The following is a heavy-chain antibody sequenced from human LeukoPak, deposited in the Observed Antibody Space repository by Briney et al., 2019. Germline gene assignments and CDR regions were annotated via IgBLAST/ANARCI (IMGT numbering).Heavy chain of an antibody. V-gene: IGHV3-30*18. D-gene: IGHD3-10*01. CDR3: SKDAGSGTYGTFDY. CDR1: GFTFSSYG. J-gene: IGHJ4*02. CDR2: ISYDGSNK. Sequence: GGSLRLSCAASGFTFSSYGMHWVRQAPGKGLEWVAVISYDGSNKYYADSVKGRFTISRDNSKNTLYLQMNSLRAEDTALYCCSKDAGSGTYGTFDYWGQGTLVIVSS.